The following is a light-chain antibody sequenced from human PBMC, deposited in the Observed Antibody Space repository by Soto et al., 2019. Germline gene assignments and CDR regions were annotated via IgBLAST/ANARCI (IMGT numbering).Light chain of an antibody. J-gene: IGKJ1*01. CDR1: QGISNW. CDR3: PHYTNYPWT. CDR2: GAS. Sequence: AIRMTQSPSSLSESTGDRVTITCRASQGISNWLAWYQQSPGKAPKLLVYGASTLQSGVPSRFSGSGSGTEFTLTISGLQSEDFATYCCPHYTNYPWTFGQGTTVEVK. V-gene: IGKV1-8*01.